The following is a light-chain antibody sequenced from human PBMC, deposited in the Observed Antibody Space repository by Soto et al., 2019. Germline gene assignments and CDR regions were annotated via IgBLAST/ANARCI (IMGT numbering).Light chain of an antibody. CDR1: SSNIGNNY. CDR2: ANT. V-gene: IGLV1-40*01. Sequence: QSVLTQPPSVSAAPGQKVTISCSGSSSNIGNNYVSWYQQLPGTAPKLLIYANTNRPSGVPDRFSGSESGTSASLAITGLQAEDEADYYCQSYDSSLRVVFGGGTKLTVL. J-gene: IGLJ3*02. CDR3: QSYDSSLRVV.